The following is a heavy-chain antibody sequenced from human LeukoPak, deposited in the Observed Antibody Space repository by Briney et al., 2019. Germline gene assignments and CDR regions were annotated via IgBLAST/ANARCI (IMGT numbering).Heavy chain of an antibody. V-gene: IGHV4-61*08. Sequence: SETLSLTCTVSGGSISSGGYYWSWIRQHPGKGLEWIGYIYYSGSTNYNPSLKSRVTISVDTSKNQFSLKLSSVTAADTAVYYCARRDEPDSSLDYWGQGTLVTVSS. D-gene: IGHD6-13*01. CDR3: ARRDEPDSSLDY. J-gene: IGHJ4*02. CDR2: IYYSGST. CDR1: GGSISSGGYY.